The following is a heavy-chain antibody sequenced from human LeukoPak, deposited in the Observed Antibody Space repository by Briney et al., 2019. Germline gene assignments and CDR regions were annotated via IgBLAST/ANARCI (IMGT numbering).Heavy chain of an antibody. D-gene: IGHD1/OR15-1a*01. CDR3: ARNIPDYYYYYMDV. CDR2: IYSGGST. J-gene: IGHJ6*03. V-gene: IGHV3-66*01. CDR1: GFTVSSNY. Sequence: GGSLRLSCAASGFTVSSNYMSWVRQAPGKGLEWVSVIYSGGSTYYADSVKGRFTISRDNSKNTLYLQMNSLRAEDTAVYYCARNIPDYYYYYMDVWGKGTTVTISS.